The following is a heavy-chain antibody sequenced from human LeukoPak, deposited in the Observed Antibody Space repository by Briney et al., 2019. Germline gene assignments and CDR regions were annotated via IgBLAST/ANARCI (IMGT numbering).Heavy chain of an antibody. D-gene: IGHD3-10*01. CDR2: INPSGGST. CDR3: ARDRRITMVRTFGY. CDR1: GYTFTSYY. Sequence: VASVKVSCKASGYTFTSYYMHWMRQAPGQGLEWMGIINPSGGSTSYAQKFQGRDTMTRDTSTSTVYMELSSLRSEDTAVYSCARDRRITMVRTFGYWGQGTLVTVSS. V-gene: IGHV1-46*01. J-gene: IGHJ4*02.